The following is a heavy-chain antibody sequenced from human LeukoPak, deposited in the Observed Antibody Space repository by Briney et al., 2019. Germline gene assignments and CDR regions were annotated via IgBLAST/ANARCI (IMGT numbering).Heavy chain of an antibody. CDR3: ARGPRVTIFGVVLDLKNNWFDP. Sequence: SVKVSCKASGGTFSSYAISWVRQAPGQGLEWMGRIIPIFGTANYAQKFQGRVTITTDESTSTAYMELSSLRSEDTAVYYCARGPRVTIFGVVLDLKNNWFDPWGQGTLVTVSS. D-gene: IGHD3-3*01. CDR2: IIPIFGTA. J-gene: IGHJ5*02. V-gene: IGHV1-69*05. CDR1: GGTFSSYA.